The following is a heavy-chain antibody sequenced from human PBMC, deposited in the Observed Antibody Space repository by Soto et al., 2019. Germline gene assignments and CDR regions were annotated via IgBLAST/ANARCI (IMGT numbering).Heavy chain of an antibody. D-gene: IGHD3-10*01. CDR2: IFSTGDE. CDR3: ARFTMIRGELSDHYDGMDV. CDR1: MS. Sequence: MSVSWIRQPPGRALEWLAHIFSTGDEFYGPSRRSRLTISKDTSRGQVVLTMTAVAPVDTATYFCARFTMIRGELSDHYDGMDVWGQGTTVTVSS. J-gene: IGHJ6*02. V-gene: IGHV2-26*01.